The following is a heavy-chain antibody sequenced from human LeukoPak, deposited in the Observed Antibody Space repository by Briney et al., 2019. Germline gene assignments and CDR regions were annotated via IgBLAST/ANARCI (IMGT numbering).Heavy chain of an antibody. CDR3: GSLVGYAFDI. CDR2: ITGSGGIT. J-gene: IGHJ3*02. Sequence: GGSLRLSCEASGFTFSGYAVSWVRQAPGKGLDWVSSITGSGGITYYAYSVKGRFTISRDNSKNTLYLQMNSLRAEDTAVYYCGSLVGYAFDIWGQGTMVTVSS. CDR1: GFTFSGYA. D-gene: IGHD2-15*01. V-gene: IGHV3-23*01.